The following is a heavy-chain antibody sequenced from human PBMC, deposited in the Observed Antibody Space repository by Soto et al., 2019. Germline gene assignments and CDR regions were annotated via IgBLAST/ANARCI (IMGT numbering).Heavy chain of an antibody. V-gene: IGHV3-30-3*01. CDR3: ARSTFGVWGPRPLNFDY. CDR2: ISYDGSNK. CDR1: GFTFSSYA. Sequence: GGSLRLSCAASGFTFSSYAMHWVRQAPGKGLEWVAVISYDGSNKYYADSVKGRFTISRDNSKNTLYLQMNSLRAEDTAVYYCARSTFGVWGPRPLNFDYWGQGTLVTVSS. J-gene: IGHJ4*02. D-gene: IGHD3-10*01.